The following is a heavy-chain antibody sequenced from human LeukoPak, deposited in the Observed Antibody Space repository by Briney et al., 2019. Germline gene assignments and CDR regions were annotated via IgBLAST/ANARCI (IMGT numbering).Heavy chain of an antibody. CDR3: AREVAITMILGNWFDP. Sequence: SETLSLTCTVSGGSISSYYWSWIRQPAGKGLEWIGRIYTSGSTNYNPSPKSRVTMSVDTPKNQFSLKLSSVTAANTAVYYCAREVAITMILGNWFDPWGQGTLVTVSS. CDR2: IYTSGST. D-gene: IGHD3-22*01. V-gene: IGHV4-4*07. CDR1: GGSISSYY. J-gene: IGHJ5*02.